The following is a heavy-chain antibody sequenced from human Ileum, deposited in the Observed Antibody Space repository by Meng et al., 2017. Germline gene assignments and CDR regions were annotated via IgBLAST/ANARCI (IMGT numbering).Heavy chain of an antibody. D-gene: IGHD6-19*01. CDR1: GYILPNFW. CDR3: ARDHSDRSGWWFDP. J-gene: IGHJ5*02. CDR2: VNPKSGLA. Sequence: VQLGECGAEVKKPGVSLKVSCKASGYILPNFWMHWVRQAPGQGLEWMAVVNPKSGLAIFAKKFKGRVTVTRDTSTGTFYMELTSLRSDDSAEYFCARDHSDRSGWWFDPWGQGTLVTVSS. V-gene: IGHV1-46*01.